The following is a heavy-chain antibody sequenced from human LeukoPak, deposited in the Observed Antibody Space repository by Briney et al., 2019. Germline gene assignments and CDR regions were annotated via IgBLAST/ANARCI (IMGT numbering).Heavy chain of an antibody. D-gene: IGHD3-9*01. Sequence: GASVKVSCKASGYTFTSYGISWVRQAPGQGLEWMGWIRAYKGNTNYAQKFQGRGTMTTDTSTSTAYMELRSLRSDDTAVYYCARDLNIAYYDILTGYPVPYYMDVWGKGTTVTISS. J-gene: IGHJ6*03. CDR3: ARDLNIAYYDILTGYPVPYYMDV. V-gene: IGHV1-18*01. CDR2: IRAYKGNT. CDR1: GYTFTSYG.